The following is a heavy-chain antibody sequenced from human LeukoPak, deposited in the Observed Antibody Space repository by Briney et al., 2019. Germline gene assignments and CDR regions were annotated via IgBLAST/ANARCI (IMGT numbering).Heavy chain of an antibody. J-gene: IGHJ6*02. D-gene: IGHD3-22*01. CDR2: IDPNTGGT. V-gene: IGHV1-2*02. CDR1: GYTFTGYY. Sequence: ASVKVSFKASGYTFTGYYMHWVRQAPGQGLEWMGWIDPNTGGTDYAQKFQGRVTMTRDTSINTVYMELSRLTSDDTAVYYCARLEVIITTLSGLDVWGQGATVSVSS. CDR3: ARLEVIITTLSGLDV.